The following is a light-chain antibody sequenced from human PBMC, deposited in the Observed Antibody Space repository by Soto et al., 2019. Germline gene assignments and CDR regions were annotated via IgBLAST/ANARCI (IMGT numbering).Light chain of an antibody. V-gene: IGKV3-11*01. J-gene: IGKJ1*01. CDR2: DAS. CDR3: QQRSNWPWT. Sequence: DIVLTQSPGTLSLSPGERATLSCRASQSVSSSYLAWYQQKPGQAPRLLIYDASNRATGIPARFSGSGSGTDFTLTISSLEPEDFAVYCCQQRSNWPWTFGQGTKVDIK. CDR1: QSVSSSY.